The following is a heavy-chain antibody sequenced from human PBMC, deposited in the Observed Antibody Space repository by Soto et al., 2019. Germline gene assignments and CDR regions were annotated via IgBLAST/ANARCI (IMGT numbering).Heavy chain of an antibody. Sequence: QVQLQQWGAGLLKPSETLSLTCAVYGGSFSGYYWSWIRQPPGKGLEWIGEINHSGSTNYNPSLKRRVTISVDTSKNQFSLKLSSVTAVDTAVYYCARVTGRYYYGMDVWGQGTTVTVSS. J-gene: IGHJ6*02. CDR3: ARVTGRYYYGMDV. CDR2: INHSGST. V-gene: IGHV4-34*01. CDR1: GGSFSGYY.